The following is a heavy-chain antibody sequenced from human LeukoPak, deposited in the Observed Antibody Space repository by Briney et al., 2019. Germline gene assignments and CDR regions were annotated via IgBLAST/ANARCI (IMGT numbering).Heavy chain of an antibody. CDR2: IFHSGNS. CDR3: ARVTYVDDMLYQYFDY. CDR1: SYSISSGSY. J-gene: IGHJ4*02. V-gene: IGHV4-38-2*01. D-gene: IGHD4-17*01. Sequence: SETLSLTCAASSYSISSGSYWGWIRQSPGEGLEWVGSIFHSGNSYYNPSLKSRLTISVDTSKNQVSLKLTSVTAADAALYYCARVTYVDDMLYQYFDYWGQGILVTVSS.